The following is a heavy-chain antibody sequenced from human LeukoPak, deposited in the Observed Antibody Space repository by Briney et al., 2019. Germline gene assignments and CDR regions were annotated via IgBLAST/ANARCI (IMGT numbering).Heavy chain of an antibody. CDR1: GGSFSGYY. CDR2: INHSGST. V-gene: IGHV4-34*01. J-gene: IGHJ4*02. CDR3: ASVVWEGRDY. D-gene: IGHD1-26*01. Sequence: SETLSLTCAVYGGSFSGYYWSWIRQPPGKGLEWIGEINHSGSTNYNPSLKSRVTISVDTSKNQFSLKLSSVTAADTAVYYCASVVWEGRDYWGQGTLVTVSS.